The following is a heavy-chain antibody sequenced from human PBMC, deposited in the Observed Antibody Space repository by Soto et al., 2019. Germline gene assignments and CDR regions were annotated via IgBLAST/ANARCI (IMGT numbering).Heavy chain of an antibody. CDR1: GYTFTSYY. D-gene: IGHD3-22*01. V-gene: IGHV1-46*01. CDR2: INPSGGRT. CDR3: ARDILNYYDSSGYFDY. Sequence: ASVKVSCKASGYTFTSYYMHWVRQAPGQGLEWMGIINPSGGRTSYAQKFQGRVTMTRDTSTSTVYMELSSLRSEDTAVYYCARDILNYYDSSGYFDYWGQGTLVTVSS. J-gene: IGHJ4*02.